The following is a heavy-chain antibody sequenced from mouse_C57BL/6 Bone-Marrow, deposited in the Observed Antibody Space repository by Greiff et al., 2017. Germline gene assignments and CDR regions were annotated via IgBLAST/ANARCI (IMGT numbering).Heavy chain of an antibody. CDR2: IDPEDGET. D-gene: IGHD2-1*01. V-gene: IGHV14-2*01. Sequence: EVQLQQSGAELVKPGASVKLSCTASGFNIKDYYMHWVKQRTEQGLEWIGRIDPEDGETKYAPKFQGKATIAADKSSNTAYLQLSSLTSEDTAVYYCAYLLWSRWYFDVWGTGTTVTVSS. J-gene: IGHJ1*03. CDR3: AYLLWSRWYFDV. CDR1: GFNIKDYY.